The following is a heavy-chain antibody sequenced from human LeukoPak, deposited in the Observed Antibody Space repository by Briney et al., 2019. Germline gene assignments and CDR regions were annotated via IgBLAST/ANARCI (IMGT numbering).Heavy chain of an antibody. Sequence: GGSLRLSCVVSGFTFSIYEMNWVRQAPGKGLEWVSYISGGGGTIYYADSVKGRFTIPRDNAKNSLYLQMNSLRAEDTAVYYCARIRADSSGYYYKYFDFWGQGTLVTASS. D-gene: IGHD3-22*01. CDR2: ISGGGGTI. CDR3: ARIRADSSGYYYKYFDF. J-gene: IGHJ4*02. V-gene: IGHV3-48*03. CDR1: GFTFSIYE.